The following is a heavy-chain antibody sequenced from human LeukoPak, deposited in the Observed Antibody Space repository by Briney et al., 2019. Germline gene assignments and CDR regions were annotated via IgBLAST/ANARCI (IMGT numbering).Heavy chain of an antibody. CDR2: IKPNNDGT. D-gene: IGHD2-2*01. Sequence: GASVNVSCTASGYTFTGYYMHWVRQAPGQGLEWMGWIKPNNDGTNYAQKFQGRVTMTRDTSISTAYMELSRLSSNDTAVYYCARARGDIVVVPAAIWFDPWGQGTLVTVSS. CDR1: GYTFTGYY. CDR3: ARARGDIVVVPAAIWFDP. V-gene: IGHV1-2*02. J-gene: IGHJ5*02.